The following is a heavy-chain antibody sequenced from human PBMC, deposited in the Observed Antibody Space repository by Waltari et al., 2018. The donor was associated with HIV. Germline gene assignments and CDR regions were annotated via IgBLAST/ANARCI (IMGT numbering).Heavy chain of an antibody. CDR2: INPNSGGT. V-gene: IGHV1-2*02. D-gene: IGHD1-7*01. Sequence: QVQLVQSGAEVKKPGASVKVSCKASGYTFTGDYIHWVRQAPGQGLEWMGWINPNSGGTNYAQKFQGRVTMTRDTSISTAYMELSRLRSDDTAVYYCARDRARTTDYYYYGMDVWGQGTTVTVSS. CDR3: ARDRARTTDYYYYGMDV. CDR1: GYTFTGDY. J-gene: IGHJ6*02.